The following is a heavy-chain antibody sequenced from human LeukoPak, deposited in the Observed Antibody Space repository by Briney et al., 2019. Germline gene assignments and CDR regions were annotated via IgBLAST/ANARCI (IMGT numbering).Heavy chain of an antibody. CDR3: ARRYDILTGIDAFDV. V-gene: IGHV4-59*12. CDR2: IYYSGST. Sequence: SETLSLTCTVSGGSISSYYWSWIRQPPGKGLERIGYIYYSGSTNYNPSLKSRVTISVDTSKNQFSLKLSSVTAADTAVYYCARRYDILTGIDAFDVWGQGTMVTVSS. CDR1: GGSISSYY. J-gene: IGHJ3*01. D-gene: IGHD3-9*01.